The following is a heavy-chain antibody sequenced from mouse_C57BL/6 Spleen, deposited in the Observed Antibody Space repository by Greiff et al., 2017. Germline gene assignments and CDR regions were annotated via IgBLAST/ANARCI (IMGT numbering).Heavy chain of an antibody. CDR1: GYSFTDYN. V-gene: IGHV1-39*01. J-gene: IGHJ1*03. D-gene: IGHD2-2*01. Sequence: EVQLQESGPELVKPGASVKISCKASGYSFTDYNMNWVKQSTGKSLEWIGIINPNYGNTSYTQKFKGKATLTVDQSSSNAYMHLNHLTSEDSAVYYCASICGYEDWYFEVWGTGTTVTVSS. CDR2: INPNYGNT. CDR3: ASICGYEDWYFEV.